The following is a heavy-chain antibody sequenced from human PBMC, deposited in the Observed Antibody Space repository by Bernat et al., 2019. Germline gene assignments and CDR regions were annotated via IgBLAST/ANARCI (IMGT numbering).Heavy chain of an antibody. CDR2: INAGNGNT. Sequence: QVQLVQSGAEVKKPGASVKVSCKASGYTFTSYAMHWVRQAPGQRLEWMGWINAGNGNTRYSQNFQGRVTITRDASASTAYMELSSLRSEDTAVYYCVRFGAVADAFDIWGQGTMVTVSS. D-gene: IGHD6-19*01. CDR1: GYTFTSYA. J-gene: IGHJ3*02. V-gene: IGHV1-3*01. CDR3: VRFGAVADAFDI.